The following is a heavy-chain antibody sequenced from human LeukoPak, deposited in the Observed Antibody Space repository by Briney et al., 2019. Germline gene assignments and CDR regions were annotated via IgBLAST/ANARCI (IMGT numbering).Heavy chain of an antibody. CDR3: ARSRDYGDYGQSGLHLNWFDP. J-gene: IGHJ5*02. V-gene: IGHV4-39*01. CDR1: GGSISSSSYY. D-gene: IGHD4-17*01. CDR2: IYYSGST. Sequence: SETLSLTCTVSGGSISSSSYYWGWIRQPPGKGLEWIGSIYYSGSTYYNPSLKSRVTISVDTPKNQFSLKLSSVTAADTAVYYCARSRDYGDYGQSGLHLNWFDPWGQGTLVTVSS.